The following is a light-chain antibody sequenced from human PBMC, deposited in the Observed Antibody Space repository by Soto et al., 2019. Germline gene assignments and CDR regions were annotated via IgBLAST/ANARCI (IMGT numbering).Light chain of an antibody. CDR2: SAS. Sequence: EIVVTQSPGALSLSPGDRATLSCRASQSVSSSYLAWYQQKPGQAPRLLIYSASSRATGIPDRFSGSGSGTDFPLTISRLEPEDFAVYYCQQFDSSSYTFGQGPKLEIK. J-gene: IGKJ2*01. V-gene: IGKV3-20*01. CDR3: QQFDSSSYT. CDR1: QSVSSSY.